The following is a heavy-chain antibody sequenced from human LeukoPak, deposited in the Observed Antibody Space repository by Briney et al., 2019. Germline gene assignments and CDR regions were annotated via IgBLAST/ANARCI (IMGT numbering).Heavy chain of an antibody. V-gene: IGHV3-49*04. J-gene: IGHJ4*02. D-gene: IGHD4-23*01. CDR3: TRDYGGFDY. CDR1: GFTFGDYV. Sequence: QSGGSLRLSCRSSGFTFGDYVMTWVRQAPGKGLEWVGIIRSKVYGGITEYAASVKGRFIISRDDYKSIAYLQMNSLETEDTAVYYCTRDYGGFDYWGQGTLVTVSS. CDR2: IRSKVYGGIT.